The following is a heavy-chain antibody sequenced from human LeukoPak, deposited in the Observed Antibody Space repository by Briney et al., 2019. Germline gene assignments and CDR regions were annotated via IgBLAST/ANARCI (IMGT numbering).Heavy chain of an antibody. CDR2: INAGNGNT. Sequence: ASVKVSYKASGYTFTSYAMHWVRQAPGQRLEWMGWINAGNGNTKYSQKFQGRVTITRDTSASTAYMELSSLRSEDTAVYYCAKSCDILTGYYTFDYWGQGTLVTVSS. CDR1: GYTFTSYA. J-gene: IGHJ4*02. CDR3: AKSCDILTGYYTFDY. D-gene: IGHD3-9*01. V-gene: IGHV1-3*01.